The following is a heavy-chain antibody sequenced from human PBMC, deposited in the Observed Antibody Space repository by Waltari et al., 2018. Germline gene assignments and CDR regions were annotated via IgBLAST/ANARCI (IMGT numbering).Heavy chain of an antibody. CDR3: TRGTIFGVVIISEWFDP. V-gene: IGHV1-8*03. J-gene: IGHJ5*02. Sequence: QVQLVQSGAEVKKPGASVKVSCMASGYTFTNYDINWVRQATGPGLEWMGWMNPNSGNTGFAQKFQGRVTFTRNTSISTAYMELSSLRSEDTAVYYCTRGTIFGVVIISEWFDPWGQGTLVTVSS. CDR2: MNPNSGNT. D-gene: IGHD3-3*01. CDR1: GYTFTNYD.